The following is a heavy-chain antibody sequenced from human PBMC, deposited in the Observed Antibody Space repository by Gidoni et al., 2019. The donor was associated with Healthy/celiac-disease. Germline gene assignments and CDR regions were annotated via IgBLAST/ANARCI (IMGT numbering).Heavy chain of an antibody. CDR3: AKGVLTTRYAFDI. J-gene: IGHJ3*02. Sequence: EVQLLASGGGLVQPRGSLRLSCAASGFTFSSYAMGWVRQAPGKGLAWVSAISGSGSSTYYANSVKGRFTISRDNSKNTLYLQMNSLRAEDTAVYYCAKGVLTTRYAFDIWGQGTMVTVSS. D-gene: IGHD4-17*01. CDR2: ISGSGSST. CDR1: GFTFSSYA. V-gene: IGHV3-23*01.